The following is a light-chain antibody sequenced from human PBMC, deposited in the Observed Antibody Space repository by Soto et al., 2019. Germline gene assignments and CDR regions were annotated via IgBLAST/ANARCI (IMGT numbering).Light chain of an antibody. CDR1: QSLSSTY. Sequence: EIVLTQSPGTLSLFPGERATFSCRASQSLSSTYLAWYQQKPGQAPRLLIYGASTRATGIPDRFSGSGSGTDFTLTIRRLEREDSAVYYCQQYGSSPRTFGQGTKVEI. J-gene: IGKJ1*01. CDR3: QQYGSSPRT. V-gene: IGKV3-20*01. CDR2: GAS.